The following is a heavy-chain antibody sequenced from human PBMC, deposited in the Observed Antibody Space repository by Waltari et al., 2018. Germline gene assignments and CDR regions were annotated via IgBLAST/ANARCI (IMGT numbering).Heavy chain of an antibody. CDR2: IYTSGST. J-gene: IGHJ5*02. CDR1: GGSISSYY. CDR3: ARGEQYYYDSSGYSDWFDP. Sequence: QVQLQESGPGLVKPSETLSLTCPVSGGSISSYYWSCIRQPAGKGLEWIGRIYTSGSTNYNPSLKSRVTMSVDTSKNQFSLKLSSVTAADTAVYYCARGEQYYYDSSGYSDWFDPWGQGTLVTVSS. V-gene: IGHV4-4*07. D-gene: IGHD3-22*01.